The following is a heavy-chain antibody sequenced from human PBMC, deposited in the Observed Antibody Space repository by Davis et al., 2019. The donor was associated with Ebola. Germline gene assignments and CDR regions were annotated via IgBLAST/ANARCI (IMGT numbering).Heavy chain of an antibody. D-gene: IGHD6-19*01. CDR2: INWNGGTT. Sequence: GESLKISCAASGFSFDDYGMTWVRQFPGKGLEWVSGINWNGGTTGYADSVKGRFTISRDNAKNSLYLQMNSLRAEDTAVYYCARRGTVTAVAGFFDYWGQGTLVTVSS. CDR1: GFSFDDYG. V-gene: IGHV3-20*04. CDR3: ARRGTVTAVAGFFDY. J-gene: IGHJ4*02.